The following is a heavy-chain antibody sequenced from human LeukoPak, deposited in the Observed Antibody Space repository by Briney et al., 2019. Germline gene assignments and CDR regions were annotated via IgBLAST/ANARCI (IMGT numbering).Heavy chain of an antibody. D-gene: IGHD3-22*01. CDR2: IYYSGST. V-gene: IGHV4-39*07. Sequence: PSETLSLTCTVSGGSISSSSYYWGWIRQPPGKGLEWIGSIYYSGSTYYNPSLKSRVTISVDTSKNQFSLKLSSVTAADTAVYYCASLPYYDSSGASWGQGTLVTVSS. J-gene: IGHJ5*02. CDR3: ASLPYYDSSGAS. CDR1: GGSISSSSYY.